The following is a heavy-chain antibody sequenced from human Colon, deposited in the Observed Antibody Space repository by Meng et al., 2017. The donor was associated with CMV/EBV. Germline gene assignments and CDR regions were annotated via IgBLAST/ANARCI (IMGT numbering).Heavy chain of an antibody. Sequence: ASVKVSCKASGYTFTGYYIHWVRQAPGQGLEWMGWINPNSGGTNYAQKFQGRVTMTRDTSISTAYMELSRLRSDDTAVYYCARHQIRELVPTSIILNFWGQGTMVTVSS. CDR3: ARHQIRELVPTSIILNF. D-gene: IGHD2-2*02. J-gene: IGHJ3*01. V-gene: IGHV1-2*02. CDR2: INPNSGGT. CDR1: GYTFTGYY.